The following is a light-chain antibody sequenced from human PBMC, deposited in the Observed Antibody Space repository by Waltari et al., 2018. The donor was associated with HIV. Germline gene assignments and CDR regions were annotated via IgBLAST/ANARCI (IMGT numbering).Light chain of an antibody. Sequence: QSALTQPPSASGSPGQSVTISCTGTSRDVGGYNYVSWYQQHPGKAPKLIIYEVSKRRSGVPDRFSGSKSGNTASLTVAWLQAEDEADYYCSSYAASLFVFGTGTKVTVL. V-gene: IGLV2-8*01. CDR3: SSYAASLFV. CDR2: EVS. J-gene: IGLJ1*01. CDR1: SRDVGGYNY.